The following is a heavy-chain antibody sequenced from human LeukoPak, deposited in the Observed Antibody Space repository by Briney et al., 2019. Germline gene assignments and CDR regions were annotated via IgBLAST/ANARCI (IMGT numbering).Heavy chain of an antibody. Sequence: SETLSLTCTVSGYSISSGYFWGWIRQPPGKGLEWIGEINHSGSTNYNPSLKSRVTISVDTSKNQFSLKLSSVTAADTAVYYCARRKLLWFGEFMQKPYYFDYWGQGTLVTVSS. J-gene: IGHJ4*02. CDR1: GYSISSGYF. CDR2: INHSGST. V-gene: IGHV4-38-2*02. CDR3: ARRKLLWFGEFMQKPYYFDY. D-gene: IGHD3-10*01.